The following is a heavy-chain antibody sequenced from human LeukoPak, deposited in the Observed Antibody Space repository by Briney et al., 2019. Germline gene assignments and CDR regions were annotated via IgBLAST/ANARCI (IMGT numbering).Heavy chain of an antibody. V-gene: IGHV4-4*02. CDR3: ARDASLQTGAFDV. Sequence: SETLSLTCAVSGGSISRSDWWSWVRQSPGKGLEWIGEIFHSGSTKYNPSLKSRVTISVDKSKDQFSLNLTSVTAADTAMYYCARDASLQTGAFDVWGQGTMVTVSS. J-gene: IGHJ3*01. D-gene: IGHD5-24*01. CDR1: GGSISRSDW. CDR2: IFHSGST.